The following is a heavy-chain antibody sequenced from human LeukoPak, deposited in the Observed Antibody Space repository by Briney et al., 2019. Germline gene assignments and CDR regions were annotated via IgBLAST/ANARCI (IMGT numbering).Heavy chain of an antibody. D-gene: IGHD3-10*01. Sequence: GGSLRLSCAASGFTFSNAWMSWVRQAPGKGLEWVSSISSSSSYIYYADSVKGRFTISRDNAKNSLYLQMNSLRAEDTAVYYCASLVLWFGDHKGGDYWGQGTLVTVSS. CDR2: ISSSSSYI. CDR3: ASLVLWFGDHKGGDY. J-gene: IGHJ4*02. CDR1: GFTFSNAW. V-gene: IGHV3-21*04.